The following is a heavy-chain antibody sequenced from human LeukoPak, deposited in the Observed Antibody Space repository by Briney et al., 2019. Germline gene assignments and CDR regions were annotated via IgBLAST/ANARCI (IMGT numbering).Heavy chain of an antibody. D-gene: IGHD5-12*01. CDR1: GFTFSNYW. CDR3: VRDGGVSGYDLLDY. J-gene: IGHJ4*02. V-gene: IGHV3-7*01. CDR2: INQDGSEE. Sequence: TGGSLRLSCAASGFTFSNYWMTWVRQAPGKGLEWVAHINQDGSEEHYMDSAKARFTISRDNAKNSLSLQMNSLRAEDTAVNYCVRDGGVSGYDLLDYWGQGTLVTVSS.